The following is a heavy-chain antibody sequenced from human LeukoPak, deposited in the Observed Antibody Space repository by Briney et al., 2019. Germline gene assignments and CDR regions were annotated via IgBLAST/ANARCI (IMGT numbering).Heavy chain of an antibody. V-gene: IGHV1-2*02. CDR2: INPNTGDT. D-gene: IGHD5-18*01. CDR3: ARGSNYGSFDY. Sequence: VASMKVSCKASGYTFTGYYIHWVRQAPGQGLERMGWINPNTGDTNSAQRFQGRVTMTRDTSISTAYMELTRLRSDDTAVYFCARGSNYGSFDYWGQGTLVTVSS. J-gene: IGHJ4*02. CDR1: GYTFTGYY.